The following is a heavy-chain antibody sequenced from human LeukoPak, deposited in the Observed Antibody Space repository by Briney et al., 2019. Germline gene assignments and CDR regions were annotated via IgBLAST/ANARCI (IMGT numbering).Heavy chain of an antibody. Sequence: SKTLSLTCSVSGYVISSHYWSWIRQPPGKGLEWIGYIYYSGSTDYNPSLKSRVTMSVDTSKTQFSLRLSSVTAADTAVYYCARRLLGSNHFDYWGQGILVTVSS. CDR3: ARRLLGSNHFDY. V-gene: IGHV4-59*11. CDR2: IYYSGST. CDR1: GYVISSHY. D-gene: IGHD3-16*01. J-gene: IGHJ4*02.